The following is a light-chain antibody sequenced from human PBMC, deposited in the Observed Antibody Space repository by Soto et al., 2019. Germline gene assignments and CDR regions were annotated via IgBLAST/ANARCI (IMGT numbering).Light chain of an antibody. Sequence: QSALTQPPSASGSPGQSVTISCTGTSSDVGGYNYVSWYQQHPGKAPKLVIYEVTKRSSGVPDRFSGSKSGNTASLTVSGLQAEDEADYYCSSYAGSNNFDVFGPGTKLTVL. V-gene: IGLV2-8*01. CDR1: SSDVGGYNY. CDR3: SSYAGSNNFDV. J-gene: IGLJ1*01. CDR2: EVT.